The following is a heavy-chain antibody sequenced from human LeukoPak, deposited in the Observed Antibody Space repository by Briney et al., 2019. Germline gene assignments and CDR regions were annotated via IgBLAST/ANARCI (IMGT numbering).Heavy chain of an antibody. D-gene: IGHD6-19*01. J-gene: IGHJ4*02. CDR3: ARGGGTSPGIAVY. Sequence: SETLSLTCAVYGGSFSGYYWSWIRQPPGKGLEWIGEINHSGSTNYNPSLKSRVTISLDTSKNQFSLKLTSVTAADTAVYYCARGGGTSPGIAVYWGQGILVTVSS. CDR2: INHSGST. V-gene: IGHV4-34*01. CDR1: GGSFSGYY.